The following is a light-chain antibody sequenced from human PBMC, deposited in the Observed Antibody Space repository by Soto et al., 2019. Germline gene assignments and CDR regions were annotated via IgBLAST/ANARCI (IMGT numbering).Light chain of an antibody. CDR3: QQRSNWPPIA. CDR2: GAS. V-gene: IGKV3D-20*02. CDR1: QSVSSSY. J-gene: IGKJ3*01. Sequence: EIVLTQSPDTLSLSPGERATLSCRASQSVSSSYLAWFQQKPGQAPRLLIYGASSRATGIPDRFSGSGSGTDFTLTISRLEPEDFATYYCQQRSNWPPIAFGPGTKVDIK.